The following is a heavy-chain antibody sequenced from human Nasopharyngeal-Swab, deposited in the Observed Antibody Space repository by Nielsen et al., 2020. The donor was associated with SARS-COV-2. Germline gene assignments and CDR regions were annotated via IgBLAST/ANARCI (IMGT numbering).Heavy chain of an antibody. J-gene: IGHJ4*02. D-gene: IGHD3-22*01. CDR1: GFTFSSYA. CDR3: ARDGPHDSSGYYYPLWFDY. Sequence: GGSLRLSCAASGFTFSSYAMHWVRQAPGKGLEWVAVISYDGSNKYYADSVKGRFTISRDNSKNTLYLQMNSLRAEDTAVYYCARDGPHDSSGYYYPLWFDYWGQGTLVTVSS. CDR2: ISYDGSNK. V-gene: IGHV3-30*04.